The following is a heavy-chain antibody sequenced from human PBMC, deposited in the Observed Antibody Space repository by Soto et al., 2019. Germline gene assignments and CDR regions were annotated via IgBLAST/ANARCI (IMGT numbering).Heavy chain of an antibody. V-gene: IGHV5-51*01. Sequence: GESLKISCQRSGYIFTSFWIGWVRHMPGKGLEWMGIIYPGDSDTRYSPSFQGQVTTSADQSISTAYLQWSSLKASDTAMYYCALSLVSDSYGMDVWGQGTTVTVSS. CDR2: IYPGDSDT. CDR1: GYIFTSFW. J-gene: IGHJ6*02. CDR3: ALSLVSDSYGMDV. D-gene: IGHD6-13*01.